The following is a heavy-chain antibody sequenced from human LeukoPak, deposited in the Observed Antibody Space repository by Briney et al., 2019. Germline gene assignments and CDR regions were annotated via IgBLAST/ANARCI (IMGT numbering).Heavy chain of an antibody. D-gene: IGHD6-13*01. Sequence: GGSLRLSCAASGFTFRSYPMSWVRQAPGKGLEWVSAISGSGGSTYYADSVKGRFTISRDNSKNTLYLQMNSLRAEDTAVYYCAKIPVRSVSSSWYYFDYWGQGTLVTVSS. CDR3: AKIPVRSVSSSWYYFDY. CDR1: GFTFRSYP. CDR2: ISGSGGST. J-gene: IGHJ4*02. V-gene: IGHV3-23*01.